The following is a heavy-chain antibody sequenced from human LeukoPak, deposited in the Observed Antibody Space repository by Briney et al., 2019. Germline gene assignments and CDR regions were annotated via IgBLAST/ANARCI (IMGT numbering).Heavy chain of an antibody. J-gene: IGHJ6*02. D-gene: IGHD2-8*01. Sequence: GGSLRLSCAASGFTFSSYAMHWVRQAPGKGLEWVAVISYDGSNKYYADSVKGRFTISRDNSKNTLYLQMNSPRAEDTAVYYCARTAGYCTNGVCLGPDNYYGMDVWGQGTTVTVSS. V-gene: IGHV3-30-3*01. CDR1: GFTFSSYA. CDR2: ISYDGSNK. CDR3: ARTAGYCTNGVCLGPDNYYGMDV.